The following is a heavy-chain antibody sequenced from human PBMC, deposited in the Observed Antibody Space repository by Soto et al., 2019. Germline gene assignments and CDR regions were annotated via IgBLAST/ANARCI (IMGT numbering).Heavy chain of an antibody. Sequence: SETLSLTCAVYGGSFRGYYWSWIRQPPGKGLEWIGEINHSGSTNYNPSLKSRVTISVDTSKNQFSLKLSSVTAADTAVYYCARVVVVAATLFYYYYYMDVWGKGTTVTVSS. D-gene: IGHD2-15*01. J-gene: IGHJ6*03. CDR3: ARVVVVAATLFYYYYYMDV. CDR1: GGSFRGYY. CDR2: INHSGST. V-gene: IGHV4-34*01.